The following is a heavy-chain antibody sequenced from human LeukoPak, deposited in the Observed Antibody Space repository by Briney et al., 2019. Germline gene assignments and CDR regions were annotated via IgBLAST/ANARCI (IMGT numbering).Heavy chain of an antibody. CDR1: GYTFTPYG. D-gene: IGHD3-16*02. CDR2: ISPYNGDT. J-gene: IGHJ4*02. V-gene: IGHV1-18*01. CDR3: IFGEFSFYFDY. Sequence: ASVTVSCKASGYTFTPYGISWVRQAPGQGLEWMGWISPYNGDTNYAQKLQGRVSMTTDTSTSTAYMELRSLRSDDTAVYYCIFGEFSFYFDYWGQGTLVTVSS.